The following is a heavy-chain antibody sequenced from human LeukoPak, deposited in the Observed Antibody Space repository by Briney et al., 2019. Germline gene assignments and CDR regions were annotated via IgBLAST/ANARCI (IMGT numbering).Heavy chain of an antibody. D-gene: IGHD7-27*01. CDR1: GFTFNNYG. V-gene: IGHV3-30*18. J-gene: IGHJ4*02. CDR2: ISYDGSNK. Sequence: GGSLRLSCTASGFTFNNYGMHWVRQAPGKGLEWVAVISYDGSNKYYADSVKGRFTISRDNSKNTLYLQMNSLRAEDTAVYYCAKDPGDLSNLPSDYWGQGTLVTVSS. CDR3: AKDPGDLSNLPSDY.